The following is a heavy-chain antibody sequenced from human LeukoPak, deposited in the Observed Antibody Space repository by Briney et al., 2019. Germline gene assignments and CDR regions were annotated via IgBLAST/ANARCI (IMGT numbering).Heavy chain of an antibody. CDR1: GLTISSYS. V-gene: IGHV3-48*01. CDR2: ISSSSSTI. J-gene: IGHJ6*03. D-gene: IGHD5-24*01. CDR3: ARDPGWLQHLYYYYYMDV. Sequence: GGSLRLSCAASGLTISSYSMNWVRQAPGKGLQWVSYISSSSSTIYYADSVKGRFTISRDNAKNSLYLQMSSLRAEDTAVYYCARDPGWLQHLYYYYYMDVWGKGTTVTVSS.